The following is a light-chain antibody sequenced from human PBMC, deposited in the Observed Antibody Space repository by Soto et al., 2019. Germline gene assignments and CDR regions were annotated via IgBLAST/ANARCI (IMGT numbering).Light chain of an antibody. Sequence: QSVLTQPASVSGSPGQSITVSCTGTSSDVGAYDYVSWYQHHPGKAPKLIIYEVTNRPSGVSNRFSGPKSGNTASLTISGLQAEDEADYYCNSYTRSTKYAFGAGTKVTVL. J-gene: IGLJ1*01. CDR1: SSDVGAYDY. V-gene: IGLV2-14*01. CDR3: NSYTRSTKYA. CDR2: EVT.